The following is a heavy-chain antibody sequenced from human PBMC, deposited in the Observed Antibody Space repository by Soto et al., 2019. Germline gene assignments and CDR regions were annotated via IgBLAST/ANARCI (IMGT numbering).Heavy chain of an antibody. CDR2: ISTSGGST. Sequence: EVQLLDSGGGLVRPGGSRRLSCAASGFTLNTYPMIWVRKAPGKGLDWVSAISTSGGSTYYADSVKGRFTISRDNSKNTVLLQINNLGANDPAVYYCAKLLSVGHPPRPVDFFAYWGQGTVVTVSS. J-gene: IGHJ4*02. CDR3: AKLLSVGHPPRPVDFFAY. D-gene: IGHD2-2*01. CDR1: GFTLNTYP. V-gene: IGHV3-23*01.